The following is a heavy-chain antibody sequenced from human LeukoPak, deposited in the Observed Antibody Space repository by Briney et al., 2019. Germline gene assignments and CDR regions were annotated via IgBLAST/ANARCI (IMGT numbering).Heavy chain of an antibody. CDR2: INSDGSST. D-gene: IGHD3-22*01. CDR1: GFTFSSYW. CDR3: ASGEGNYYDSSGYYIWGYYFDY. J-gene: IGHJ4*02. Sequence: GGSLRLSCAASGFTFSSYWMHWVRQAPGKGLVWVSRINSDGSSTSYADSVKGRFTISRDNAKNSLYLQMNSLRAEDTAVYYCASGEGNYYDSSGYYIWGYYFDYWGQGTLVIVSS. V-gene: IGHV3-74*01.